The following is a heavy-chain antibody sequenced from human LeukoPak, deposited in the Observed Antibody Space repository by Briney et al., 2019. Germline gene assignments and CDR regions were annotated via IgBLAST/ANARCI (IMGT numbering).Heavy chain of an antibody. CDR1: GFTFSSYS. CDR3: AKDRGSYFDY. CDR2: ISSSSSYI. V-gene: IGHV3-21*01. D-gene: IGHD1-26*01. J-gene: IGHJ4*02. Sequence: GGSLRLSCAASGFTFSSYSMNWVRQAPGKGLEWVSSISSSSSYIYYADSVKGRFTISRDNAKKSLYLQMNSLRAEDTAVYYCAKDRGSYFDYWGQGTLVTVSS.